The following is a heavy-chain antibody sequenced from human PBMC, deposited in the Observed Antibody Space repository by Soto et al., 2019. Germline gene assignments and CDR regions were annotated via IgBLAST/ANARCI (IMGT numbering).Heavy chain of an antibody. CDR3: ASKPSKGYV. J-gene: IGHJ6*04. V-gene: IGHV3-64*01. CDR2: ISSNGGST. Sequence: GGSLRLSCAASGFTFSSYAMHWVRQAPGKGLEYVSAISSNGGSTYYANSVKGRFTISRDNSKNTLYLQMGSLRAEDMAVYYCASKPSKGYVWGKGTTVTVSS. CDR1: GFTFSSYA.